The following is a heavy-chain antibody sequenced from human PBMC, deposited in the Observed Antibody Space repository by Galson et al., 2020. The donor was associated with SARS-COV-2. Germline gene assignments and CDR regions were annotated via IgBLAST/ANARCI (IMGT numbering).Heavy chain of an antibody. CDR3: ARDQIAVAGDRWADFPDTTPDY. J-gene: IGHJ4*02. Sequence: GGSLRLSCAASGFTFSSYAMHWVRQAPGKGLEWVAVISYDGSNKYYADSVKGRFTISRDNSKNTLYLQMNSLRAEDTAVYYCARDQIAVAGDRWADFPDTTPDYWGQGTLVTVSS. V-gene: IGHV3-30-3*01. D-gene: IGHD6-19*01. CDR1: GFTFSSYA. CDR2: ISYDGSNK.